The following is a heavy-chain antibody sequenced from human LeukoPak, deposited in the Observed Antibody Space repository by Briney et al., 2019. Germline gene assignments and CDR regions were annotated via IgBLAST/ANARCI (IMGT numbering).Heavy chain of an antibody. Sequence: ASVKVSCKASGYTFTSYGISWVRQAPGQGLEWMGWISAYNGNTNYAQKLQGRVTMTTDTSTSTAYMELRSLRSDDTAVYYCARVVDGYNYGAFDIWGQGTVVTVSS. D-gene: IGHD5-24*01. CDR3: ARVVDGYNYGAFDI. CDR1: GYTFTSYG. J-gene: IGHJ3*02. V-gene: IGHV1-18*01. CDR2: ISAYNGNT.